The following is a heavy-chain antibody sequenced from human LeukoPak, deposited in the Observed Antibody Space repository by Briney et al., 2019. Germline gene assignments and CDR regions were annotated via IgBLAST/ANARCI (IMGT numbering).Heavy chain of an antibody. Sequence: SETLSLTRTVSGYSISSGYYWGWIRQPPGKGLEWIGSIYHSGSTYYNPSLKSRVTISVDTSKNQFSLKLSSVTAADTAVYYCASIVDQGYFDYWGQGTLVTVSS. CDR3: ASIVDQGYFDY. CDR2: IYHSGST. D-gene: IGHD1-26*01. CDR1: GYSISSGYY. V-gene: IGHV4-38-2*02. J-gene: IGHJ4*02.